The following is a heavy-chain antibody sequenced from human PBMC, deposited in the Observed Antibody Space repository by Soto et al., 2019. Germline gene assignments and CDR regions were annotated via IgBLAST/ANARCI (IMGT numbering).Heavy chain of an antibody. D-gene: IGHD3-16*02. CDR3: ARVDDYVWGSYRYTRYYFDS. V-gene: IGHV4-38-2*02. CDR1: GYLISSGYY. Sequence: PSETLSLTCSVSGYLISSGYYWGWVRQTPGKGLEWLGSIDYSGRTYKNPSLKSRVSASVDLSKNQFSLNLRSVTAADTAVYYCARVDDYVWGSYRYTRYYFDSWGQGTLVTVSS. J-gene: IGHJ4*02. CDR2: IDYSGRT.